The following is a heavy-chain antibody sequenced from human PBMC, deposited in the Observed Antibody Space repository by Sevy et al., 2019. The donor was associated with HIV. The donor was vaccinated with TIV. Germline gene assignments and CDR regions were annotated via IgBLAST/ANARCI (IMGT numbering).Heavy chain of an antibody. D-gene: IGHD2-2*02. V-gene: IGHV3-72*01. J-gene: IGHJ6*02. CDR1: GFTFSDHY. CDR3: ARESCSSTSCYTPNYYYYYGMDV. CDR2: TRNKANSYTT. Sequence: GGSLRLSCAASGFTFSDHYMDWVRQAPGKGLEWVGRTRNKANSYTTEYAASVKGRFTISRDDSKNSLYLQMNSPKTEDTAVYYCARESCSSTSCYTPNYYYYYGMDVWGQGTTVTVSS.